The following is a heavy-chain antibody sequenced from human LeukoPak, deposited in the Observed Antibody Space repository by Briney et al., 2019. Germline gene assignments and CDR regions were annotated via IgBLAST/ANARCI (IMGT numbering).Heavy chain of an antibody. D-gene: IGHD3-10*01. CDR3: AKVSAMVREFDY. Sequence: GGSLRLSCAASGFTVSSSYVNWVRQAPGKGLEWVSVIYSGGNTYYADSVKGRFTISRDNSKNTLYLQMNSLRAEDTAVYYCAKVSAMVREFDYWGQGTLVTVSS. CDR2: IYSGGNT. V-gene: IGHV3-53*01. CDR1: GFTVSSSY. J-gene: IGHJ4*02.